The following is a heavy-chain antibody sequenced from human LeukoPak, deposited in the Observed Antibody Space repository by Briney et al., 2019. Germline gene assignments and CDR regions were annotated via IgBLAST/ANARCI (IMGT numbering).Heavy chain of an antibody. CDR1: GFTFSSYW. Sequence: GGSLRLSCAASGFTFSSYWMSWVRPAPGKGLEWVANIKQDGSEKYYVDSVKGRFTISRDNAKNSLYLQMNSLRAEDTAVYYCARAGYCSGGSCYGMDVWGQGTTVTVPS. V-gene: IGHV3-7*01. CDR3: ARAGYCSGGSCYGMDV. D-gene: IGHD2-15*01. CDR2: IKQDGSEK. J-gene: IGHJ6*02.